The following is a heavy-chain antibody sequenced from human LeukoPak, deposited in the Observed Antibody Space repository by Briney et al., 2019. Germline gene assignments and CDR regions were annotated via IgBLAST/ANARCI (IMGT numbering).Heavy chain of an antibody. V-gene: IGHV1-69*13. J-gene: IGHJ4*02. CDR3: ARGGEYCSGGRRYSGVYYDS. CDR2: VNLIFGTA. CDR1: GGTFSSYA. Sequence: GASVKVSCKASGGTFSSYAISWVRQAPGQGIEWMGGVNLIFGTANYAQKFQGRVTITADESTSTANMELSSLRSEDTAVYYCARGGEYCSGGRRYSGVYYDSWGQGTLVTVSS. D-gene: IGHD2-15*01.